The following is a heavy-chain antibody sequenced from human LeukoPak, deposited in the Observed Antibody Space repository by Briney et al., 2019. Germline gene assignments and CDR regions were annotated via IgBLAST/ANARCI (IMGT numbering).Heavy chain of an antibody. J-gene: IGHJ4*02. CDR1: GFTLSSYS. V-gene: IGHV3-21*04. Sequence: GGSLRLSCAASGFTLSSYSMNWVRQAPGKGLEWVSSSSSSYIYYADSLQGRFTISRDNSKNTLHLQMNNVRAEDTALYYCMKLPTMIIVIDTDFEYWGQGAQVTVSS. D-gene: IGHD2-21*01. CDR2: SSSSYI. CDR3: MKLPTMIIVIDTDFEY.